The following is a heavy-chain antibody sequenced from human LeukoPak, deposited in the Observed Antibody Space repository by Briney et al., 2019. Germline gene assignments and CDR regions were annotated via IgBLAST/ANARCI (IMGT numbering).Heavy chain of an antibody. J-gene: IGHJ4*02. CDR1: GFTFRSYS. CDR2: ISPSSGTI. V-gene: IGHV3-48*01. Sequence: PGRSLRLSCAASGFTFRSYSMNWVRQAPGKGLEWVSYISPSSGTIYYADSVKGRFTISRDNAKNSLYLQMNSLRVEDTAVYYCATGDSWGQGTLVTVSS. CDR3: ATGDS.